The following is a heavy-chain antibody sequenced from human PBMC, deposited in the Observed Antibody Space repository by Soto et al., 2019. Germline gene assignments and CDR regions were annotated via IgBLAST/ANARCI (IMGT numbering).Heavy chain of an antibody. CDR3: ARRNYCGGDCYPYYFDY. CDR1: GGSISSYY. Sequence: QVQLQESGPGLVKPSETLSLTCTVSGGSISSYYWSWIRQPPGKGLEWIGYIYYSGSTNYNPSLKSRVTLSVXXSXNXYSLKLSSVTAADTAVYYCARRNYCGGDCYPYYFDYWGQGTLVTVSS. D-gene: IGHD2-21*02. J-gene: IGHJ4*02. V-gene: IGHV4-59*08. CDR2: IYYSGST.